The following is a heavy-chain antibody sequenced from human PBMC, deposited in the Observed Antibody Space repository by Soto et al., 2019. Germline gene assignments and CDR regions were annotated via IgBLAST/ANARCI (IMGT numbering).Heavy chain of an antibody. D-gene: IGHD5-12*01. Sequence: QLQLQESGSGLVKPSQTLSLTCAVSGGSISSGGYSWSWIRQPPGKGLEWIGYIYHSGSTYYNPSLRRLVIRSVDRSKNQFSLKLRSVTAADTAVYYCAAGGGLPRYYWGPGTLVTVSS. J-gene: IGHJ4*02. CDR3: AAGGGLPRYY. CDR1: GGSISSGGYS. V-gene: IGHV4-30-2*01. CDR2: IYHSGST.